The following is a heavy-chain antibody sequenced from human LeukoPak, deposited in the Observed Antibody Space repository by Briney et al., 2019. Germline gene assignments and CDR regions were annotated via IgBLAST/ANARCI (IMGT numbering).Heavy chain of an antibody. J-gene: IGHJ4*02. D-gene: IGHD2-15*01. CDR2: IHQDGNEK. V-gene: IGHV3-7*04. CDR1: GFTFSTYW. CDR3: ARGDKFSGDY. Sequence: GGPLRLSCAASGFTFSTYWMSWVRQAPGKGLEWVANIHQDGNEKYYVDSVKGRFTISRDNAKNSLYLQMNSLRAEDTAVYSCARGDKFSGDYWGQGTLVTVSS.